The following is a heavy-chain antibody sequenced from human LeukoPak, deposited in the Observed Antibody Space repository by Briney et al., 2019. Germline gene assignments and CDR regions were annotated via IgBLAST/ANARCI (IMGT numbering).Heavy chain of an antibody. V-gene: IGHV1-2*02. J-gene: IGHJ4*02. CDR1: GYTFTGYY. CDR3: AREAAIAVAGPNFDY. CDR2: INPNSGGT. D-gene: IGHD6-19*01. Sequence: ASVKVSCKASGYTFTGYYMHWVRQAPGQGLEWMGWINPNSGGTNYAQKFQGRVTMTRDTSISTAYMELSRLRSDDTAVYYCAREAAIAVAGPNFDYWGQGTLVTVSS.